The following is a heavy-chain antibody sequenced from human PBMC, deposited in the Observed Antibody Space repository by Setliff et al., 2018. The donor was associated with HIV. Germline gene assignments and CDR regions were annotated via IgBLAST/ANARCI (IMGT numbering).Heavy chain of an antibody. D-gene: IGHD3-3*02. J-gene: IGHJ4*02. CDR2: IKSKNDGGTT. CDR3: IADLTDPPAFGPDY. Sequence: GGSLRLSCAASGFTSSNAWMSWVRQAPGKGLEWVGRIKSKNDGGTTDYVAPVKGRFIISRDDSKNILCLQLNSLKIEDTAVYHCIADLTDPPAFGPDYWGQGTLVTVSS. V-gene: IGHV3-15*01. CDR1: GFTSSNAW.